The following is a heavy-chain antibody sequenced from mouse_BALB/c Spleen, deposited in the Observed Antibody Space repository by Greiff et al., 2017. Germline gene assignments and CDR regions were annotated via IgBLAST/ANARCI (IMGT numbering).Heavy chain of an antibody. CDR1: GFTFSSYG. CDR3: ARDPGPIYYDYDGGFAY. V-gene: IGHV5-6-3*01. J-gene: IGHJ3*01. D-gene: IGHD2-4*01. CDR2: INSNGGST. Sequence: DVMLVDSGGGLVQPGGSLKLSCAASGFTFSSYGMSWVRQTPDKRLELVATINSNGGSTYYPDSVKGRFTISRDNAKNTLYLQMSSLKSEDTAMYYCARDPGPIYYDYDGGFAYWGQGTLVTVSA.